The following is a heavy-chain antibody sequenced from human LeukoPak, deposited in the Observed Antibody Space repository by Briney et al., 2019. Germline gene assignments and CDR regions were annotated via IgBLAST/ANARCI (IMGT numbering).Heavy chain of an antibody. CDR2: ISGRGTDT. CDR3: VKGFHFDW. J-gene: IGHJ4*02. CDR1: GFTFSTYA. V-gene: IGHV3-23*01. Sequence: GGSLRLSCATSGFTFSTYAMSWVRQAPGKGPEWVSSISGRGTDTYYRDSVKGRFTISRDTSKNTLYMQMNNLRVEDTALYYCVKGFHFDWWGQGTLVTVSS.